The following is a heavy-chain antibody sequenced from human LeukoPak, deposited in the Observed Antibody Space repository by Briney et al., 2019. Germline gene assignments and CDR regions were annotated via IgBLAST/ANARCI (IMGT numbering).Heavy chain of an antibody. V-gene: IGHV4-39*01. CDR3: AGRGISQGYYMDV. CDR2: IYYSGTT. J-gene: IGHJ6*03. Sequence: SETLSLTCIVSGGSISSGDHYWGWIRQPPGKGLEWIGNIYYSGTTYYNPSLKSRVTISVDTSKNQFSLKLSSVTAADTAVFYCAGRGISQGYYMDVWGKGTTVTISS. CDR1: GGSISSGDHY. D-gene: IGHD6-13*01.